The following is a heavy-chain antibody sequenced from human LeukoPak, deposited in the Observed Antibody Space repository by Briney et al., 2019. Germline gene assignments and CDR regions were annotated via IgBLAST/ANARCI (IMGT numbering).Heavy chain of an antibody. Sequence: PGGSLRLSCAASGFTVSINYMTWVRQAPGKGLEWVSVIYSGGGTYYADSVKGRFTISRDNSKNTLYPQMNSLGAVDTAVYYCARAVTVVTAIHDWGQGTLVTVSS. CDR2: IYSGGGT. CDR3: ARAVTVVTAIHD. CDR1: GFTVSINY. J-gene: IGHJ4*02. V-gene: IGHV3-53*01. D-gene: IGHD2-21*02.